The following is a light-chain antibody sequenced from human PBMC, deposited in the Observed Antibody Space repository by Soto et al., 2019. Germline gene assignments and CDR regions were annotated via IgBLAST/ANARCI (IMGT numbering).Light chain of an antibody. J-gene: IGKJ4*01. Sequence: EIVLTKSPGTLSLSPGAIATLFCRASQSVPSSCLARYQQKPGPSHRLLINDVSSRATGIPDRFSGSESGTDFTLTISRLEPEYCAVYYCHQYGSSPLTFGGGTKVVIK. CDR1: QSVPSSC. CDR3: HQYGSSPLT. CDR2: DVS. V-gene: IGKV3-20*01.